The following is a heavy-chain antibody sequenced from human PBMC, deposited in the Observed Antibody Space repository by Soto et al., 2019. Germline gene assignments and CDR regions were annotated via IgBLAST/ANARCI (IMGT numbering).Heavy chain of an antibody. V-gene: IGHV1-18*01. CDR2: INTYNGNT. Sequence: QVQLVQSGAEVKNPGASVKVSCKASGYTFTRYGIGWARQAPGQGLEWMGWINTYNGNTNYAQNVQGRVTLTTDTPTSTAYMELRSLRSNDTAIYYCAMVDVYVTPSPQDVWGQGTTVIVS. CDR3: AMVDVYVTPSPQDV. D-gene: IGHD3-16*01. J-gene: IGHJ6*02. CDR1: GYTFTRYG.